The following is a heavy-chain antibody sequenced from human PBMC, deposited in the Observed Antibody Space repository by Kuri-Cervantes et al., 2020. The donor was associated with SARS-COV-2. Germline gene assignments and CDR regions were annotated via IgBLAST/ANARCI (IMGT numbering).Heavy chain of an antibody. J-gene: IGHJ4*02. CDR3: ARRYCSSTSCYLYYFDY. CDR2: IYYSGST. Sequence: SETLSLTCSVSGGSITSYYWSWIRQPPEKGLEWIGYIYYSGSTNYHPSLKSRVTISVDTSKNQFSLKLSSVTAADTAVYYCARRYCSSTSCYLYYFDYWGQGTLVTVSS. D-gene: IGHD2-2*01. V-gene: IGHV4-59*08. CDR1: GGSITSYY.